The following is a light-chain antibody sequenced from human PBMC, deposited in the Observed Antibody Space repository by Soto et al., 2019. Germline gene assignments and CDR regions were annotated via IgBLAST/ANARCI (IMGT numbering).Light chain of an antibody. V-gene: IGLV1-44*01. CDR2: RNN. Sequence: QAVVTQPPSASGTPGQRVTISCSGSSSNIGSNTVNWYQQLPGTAPKLLIYRNNQRPSGVPDRFSGSKSGTSASLAISGLQSEDEADYYCAAWDDSLRGVFGGGTKLTVL. CDR3: AAWDDSLRGV. J-gene: IGLJ2*01. CDR1: SSNIGSNT.